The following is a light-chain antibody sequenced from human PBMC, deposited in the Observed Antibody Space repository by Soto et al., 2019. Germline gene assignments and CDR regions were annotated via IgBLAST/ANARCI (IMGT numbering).Light chain of an antibody. Sequence: MTQYPSSLSASVGDRVTITCQASQDISNYLDWYLQKPGQSPQLLIYLGSNRASGVPDRFSGSGSGTDFTLKISRVEAEDVGVYYCMQALQTQTFGQGTKVDI. CDR2: LGS. V-gene: IGKV2-28*01. J-gene: IGKJ1*01. CDR3: MQALQTQT. CDR1: QDISNY.